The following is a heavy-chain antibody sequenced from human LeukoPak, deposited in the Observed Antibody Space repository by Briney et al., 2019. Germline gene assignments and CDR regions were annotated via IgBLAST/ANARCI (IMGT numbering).Heavy chain of an antibody. CDR1: GGSIISYY. D-gene: IGHD3-22*01. J-gene: IGHJ4*02. CDR3: ARAPPDYYDSSGYYPRDFDY. CDR2: IYTSGST. Sequence: SETLSLTCTVSGGSIISYYWSWIRQPAGKGLEWIGRIYTSGSTNYNPSLKSRVTMSVDTSKNQFSLKLSSVTAADTAVYYCARAPPDYYDSSGYYPRDFDYWGQGTLVTVSS. V-gene: IGHV4-4*07.